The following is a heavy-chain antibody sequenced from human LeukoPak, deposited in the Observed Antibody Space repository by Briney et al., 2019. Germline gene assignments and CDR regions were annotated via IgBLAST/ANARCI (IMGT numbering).Heavy chain of an antibody. CDR2: ISSSSIYI. V-gene: IGHV3-21*01. J-gene: IGHJ4*02. D-gene: IGHD1-26*01. CDR3: ARDGGSYFDY. Sequence: GGSLRLSCAASGFTFSNYSMNWVRQAPGKGLEWVSSISSSSIYIFYADSVKGRFTISRDNAENSLYLQMNSLRAEDTAVYFCARDGGSYFDYWGQGTLVTVSS. CDR1: GFTFSNYS.